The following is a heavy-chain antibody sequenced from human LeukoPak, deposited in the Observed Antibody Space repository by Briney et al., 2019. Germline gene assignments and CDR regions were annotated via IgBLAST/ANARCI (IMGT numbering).Heavy chain of an antibody. D-gene: IGHD3-10*01. CDR3: ARAEF. V-gene: IGHV3-48*03. CDR1: GFSFCSYE. CDR2: ISNGGTIV. Sequence: GGSLRLSCAASGFSFCSYEMHWVRQAPGKGLEWLSYISNGGTIVYYADSVKGRFTTSRDNAKNSLFLQMNSLRAEDTAVYYCARAEFWGQGTLVTVSS. J-gene: IGHJ4*02.